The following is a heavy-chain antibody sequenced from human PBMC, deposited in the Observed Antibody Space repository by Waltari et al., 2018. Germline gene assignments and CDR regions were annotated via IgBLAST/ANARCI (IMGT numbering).Heavy chain of an antibody. J-gene: IGHJ4*02. CDR2: ISTYTGTP. D-gene: IGHD5-18*01. CDR3: ARGIQLWGRGSWYFDD. V-gene: IGHV7-4-1*02. CDR1: GYIFTNYA. Sequence: QVQLVQSGSELKKPGASVKVSCKASGYIFTNYAMNWVRQAPGQGLEWMGWISTYTGTPTFSQVFTGLLVFSLDTSGSTAYLQISSLKAEDTAVYYCARGIQLWGRGSWYFDDWGQGTLVTVSS.